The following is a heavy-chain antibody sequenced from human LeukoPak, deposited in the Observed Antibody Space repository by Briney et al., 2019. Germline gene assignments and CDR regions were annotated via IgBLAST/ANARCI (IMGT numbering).Heavy chain of an antibody. CDR1: GFTFTSYA. V-gene: IGHV3-23*01. D-gene: IGHD3-10*01. J-gene: IGHJ3*02. CDR3: AKLMEVITVNDAFDI. CDR2: ISGSGRST. Sequence: GGSLRLSCAASGFTFTSYAMSWVRQAPGNGLEWVSAISGSGRSTYYADSVKGRFTISRDTSKNTLYLQMNSLRAEDTAVYYCAKLMEVITVNDAFDIWGQGTMVTVSS.